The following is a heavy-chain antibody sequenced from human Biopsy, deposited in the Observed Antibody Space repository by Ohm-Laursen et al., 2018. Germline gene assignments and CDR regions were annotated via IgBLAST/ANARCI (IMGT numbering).Heavy chain of an antibody. Sequence: SQTLSLTCSVSGGSIISYYWTWIRQPPGKGLEWIGHVCNGGITNYNPSLKSRVTISKDTSKNQFSLQVNSVTAADTAVYYCARTPRDSFWSGSYKRGLWFDPWGQGTLVIVSS. CDR1: GGSIISYY. CDR3: ARTPRDSFWSGSYKRGLWFDP. D-gene: IGHD3-3*01. CDR2: VCNGGIT. V-gene: IGHV4-59*01. J-gene: IGHJ5*02.